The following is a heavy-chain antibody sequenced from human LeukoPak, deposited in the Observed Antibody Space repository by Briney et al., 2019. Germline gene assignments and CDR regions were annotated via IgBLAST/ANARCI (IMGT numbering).Heavy chain of an antibody. D-gene: IGHD6-13*01. Sequence: GGSLRLSCTYSGITFDDHGTSWVRQAPGKGLEWVSGINWDGGATAYADSVKGRFTISRDNAKNSLFLQMNSLRAEDTALYFCARDLSSSWYSLGYWGQGTLVTVSS. CDR1: GITFDDHG. CDR2: INWDGGAT. V-gene: IGHV3-20*04. J-gene: IGHJ4*02. CDR3: ARDLSSSWYSLGY.